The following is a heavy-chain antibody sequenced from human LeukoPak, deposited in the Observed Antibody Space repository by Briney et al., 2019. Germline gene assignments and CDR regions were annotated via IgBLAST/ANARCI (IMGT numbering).Heavy chain of an antibody. V-gene: IGHV3-30-3*01. CDR3: AREVEASGSYPPFYYHGMDV. Sequence: GGSLRLSCAASGFTFSSYAMHWVRQAPGKGLEWVAVISYDGSNKYYADSVKGRFTISRDNSKNTLYLQMNSLRAEDTAVYYCAREVEASGSYPPFYYHGMDVWGQGATVTVSS. J-gene: IGHJ6*02. CDR1: GFTFSSYA. D-gene: IGHD3-10*01. CDR2: ISYDGSNK.